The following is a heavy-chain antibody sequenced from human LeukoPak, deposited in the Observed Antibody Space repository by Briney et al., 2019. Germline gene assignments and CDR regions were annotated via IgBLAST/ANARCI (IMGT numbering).Heavy chain of an antibody. CDR3: AKYYYGSGSSLDAFDI. CDR1: GFTFSSYA. CDR2: ISGSGGST. Sequence: GGSLRLSCAASGFTFSSYAMSWVRQAPGKGLEWVSAISGSGGSTYYADSVKGRFTISRDNSKSTLYLQMNSLRAEGTAVYYCAKYYYGSGSSLDAFDIWGQGTMVTVSS. V-gene: IGHV3-23*01. D-gene: IGHD3-10*01. J-gene: IGHJ3*02.